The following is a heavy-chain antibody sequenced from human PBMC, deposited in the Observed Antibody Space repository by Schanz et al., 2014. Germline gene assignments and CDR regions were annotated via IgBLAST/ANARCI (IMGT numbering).Heavy chain of an antibody. CDR2: IKGDSSEK. V-gene: IGHV3-7*03. CDR3: ARDPNSVNEIDY. J-gene: IGHJ4*02. Sequence: EVQLVESGGGLVQPGGSLRLSCAASRFIFSSYWMSWVRQPPGKGLEWVANIKGDSSEKNYVDSVKGRFTLSRDNAKNSMYLQMNSLRVEDTAVYYCARDPNSVNEIDYWGQGTLVTVSS. CDR1: RFIFSSYW. D-gene: IGHD5-12*01.